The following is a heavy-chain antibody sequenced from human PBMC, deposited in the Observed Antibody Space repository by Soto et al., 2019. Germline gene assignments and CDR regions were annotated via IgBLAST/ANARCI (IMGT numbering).Heavy chain of an antibody. CDR2: MNPNSGNT. CDR1: GYTFTSYY. J-gene: IGHJ5*02. V-gene: IGHV1-8*01. D-gene: IGHD2-15*01. CDR3: ARPLGLVVAATAFDP. Sequence: ASVKVSCKASGYTFTSYYINWVRQATGQGLEWMGWMNPNSGNTGYAQKFQGRVTMTRNTSISTAYMELSSLRSEDTAVYYCARPLGLVVAATAFDPWGQGTLVTVSS.